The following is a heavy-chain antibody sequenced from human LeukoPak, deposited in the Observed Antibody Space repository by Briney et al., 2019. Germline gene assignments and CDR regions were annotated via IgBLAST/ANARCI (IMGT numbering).Heavy chain of an antibody. CDR2: FDREEGEA. V-gene: IGHV1-24*01. CDR1: GYTLINLA. J-gene: IGHJ4*02. D-gene: IGHD3-22*01. Sequence: ASVKVSCKVSGYTLINLAMHWVRQAPGKGLEWMGGFDREEGEAIYAQKFQGRVTMTEDTSTDTAYMELSSLRSEDTAVYYCATEMNYDSSGFDFWGQGTLVTVSS. CDR3: ATEMNYDSSGFDF.